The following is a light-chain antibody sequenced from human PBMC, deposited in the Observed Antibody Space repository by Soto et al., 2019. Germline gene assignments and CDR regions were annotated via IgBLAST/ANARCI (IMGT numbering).Light chain of an antibody. V-gene: IGKV3-15*01. CDR2: AAS. CDR3: QQYNSWPLT. Sequence: EIVMTQSPATLSVSPGERATLSCRASQSVYSNLAWYKQKPGQAPGLLIYAASTRATGIPARFSGSGSGTEFTLTISSLQSEDFAVYYCQQYNSWPLTFGGGTKVEIK. J-gene: IGKJ4*01. CDR1: QSVYSN.